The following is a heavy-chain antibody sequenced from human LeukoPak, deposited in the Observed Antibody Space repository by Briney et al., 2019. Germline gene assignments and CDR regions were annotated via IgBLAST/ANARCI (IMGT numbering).Heavy chain of an antibody. D-gene: IGHD6-19*01. V-gene: IGHV1-8*03. J-gene: IGHJ4*02. CDR2: MNPNSGKT. Sequence: ASVKVSCKASGYTFTSYDINWVRQATGQGLEWMGWMNPNSGKTGYAQKFQGRVTITRNTSISTAYMELGSLRSEDTAVYYCARTEIAVAGWSGRDYWGQGTLVTVSS. CDR3: ARTEIAVAGWSGRDY. CDR1: GYTFTSYD.